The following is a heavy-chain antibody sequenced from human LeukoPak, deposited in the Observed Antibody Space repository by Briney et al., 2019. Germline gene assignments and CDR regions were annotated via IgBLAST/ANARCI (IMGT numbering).Heavy chain of an antibody. V-gene: IGHV3-53*01. D-gene: IGHD4-11*01. CDR3: VRDGVDYSFEY. CDR1: GFTVSTSF. Sequence: GGSLRLSCAASGFTVSTSFMSWVRQAPGKGLEWVSVIYSGGSTYYADSVKGRFTISRDNSKNTLYLQMNSLRAEDTAVYYCVRDGVDYSFEYWGQGTLVTVSS. J-gene: IGHJ4*02. CDR2: IYSGGST.